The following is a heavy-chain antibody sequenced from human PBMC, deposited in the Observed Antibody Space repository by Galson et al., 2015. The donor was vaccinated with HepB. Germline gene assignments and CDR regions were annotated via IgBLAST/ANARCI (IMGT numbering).Heavy chain of an antibody. CDR1: GFTFSSYS. V-gene: IGHV3-48*01. D-gene: IGHD6-13*01. Sequence: SLRLSCAASGFTFSSYSMNWVRQAPGKGLEWVSYISSSSSTIYYADSVKGRFTISRDNAKNSLYLQMNSLRAEDTAVYYCARGRDSSSWYLVPTADFDYWGQGTLVTVSS. CDR3: ARGRDSSSWYLVPTADFDY. CDR2: ISSSSSTI. J-gene: IGHJ4*02.